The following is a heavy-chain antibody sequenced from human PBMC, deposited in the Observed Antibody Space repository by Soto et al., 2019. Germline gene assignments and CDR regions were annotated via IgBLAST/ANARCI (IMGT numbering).Heavy chain of an antibody. CDR3: AIVSYDSAFDY. D-gene: IGHD5-18*01. CDR1: GYSLTTLS. CDR2: FDPEDGKS. Sequence: EASVKVSCPVSGYSLTTLSIHWVLRAPGEGLEWMGGFDPEDGKSLNSQKFQGKVTMAEDTSTDTAYMELSSLRYDDTALYHRAIVSYDSAFDYWGQETLFSFSS. J-gene: IGHJ4*02. V-gene: IGHV1-24*01.